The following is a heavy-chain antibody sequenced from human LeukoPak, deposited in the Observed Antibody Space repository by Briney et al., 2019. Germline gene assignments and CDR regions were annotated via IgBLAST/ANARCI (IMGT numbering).Heavy chain of an antibody. V-gene: IGHV3-7*01. CDR1: GFSVSYYF. D-gene: IGHD7-27*01. CDR2: IKKDGSEE. J-gene: IGHJ6*02. Sequence: PGGSLRLSCAASGFSVSYYFMNWVRQAPGKGPEWVANIKKDGSEEHYVDSVKGRFTVSRDNAQNSLFLQMNSLRVEDTAVYYCATYKNWVAGDVWGQGTTVSVSS. CDR3: ATYKNWVAGDV.